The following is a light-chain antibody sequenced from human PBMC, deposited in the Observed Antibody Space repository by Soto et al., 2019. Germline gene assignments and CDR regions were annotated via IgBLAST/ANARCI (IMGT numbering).Light chain of an antibody. CDR3: QQGYSTTPIT. J-gene: IGKJ5*01. V-gene: IGKV1-39*01. CDR2: GAS. Sequence: DIQMTQSPSFLSASVGDRVTITCRASQSIGKHLNWYQHKPGAAPKLLIFGASNLESGVPSRFSGSGSGTEFTLSISSLQPEDFATYYCQQGYSTTPITFGQGTRVEIK. CDR1: QSIGKH.